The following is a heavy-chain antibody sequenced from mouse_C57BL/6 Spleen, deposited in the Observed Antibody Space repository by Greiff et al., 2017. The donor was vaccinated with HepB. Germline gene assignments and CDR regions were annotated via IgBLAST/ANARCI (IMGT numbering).Heavy chain of an antibody. V-gene: IGHV3-6*01. CDR1: GYSITSGYY. Sequence: ESGPGLVKPSQSLSLTCSVTGYSITSGYYWNWIRQFPGNKLEWMGYISYDGSNNYNPSLKNRISITRDTSKNQFFLKLNSVTTEDTATYYCARDSISSFDYWGQGTTLTVSS. J-gene: IGHJ2*01. CDR3: ARDSISSFDY. CDR2: ISYDGSN.